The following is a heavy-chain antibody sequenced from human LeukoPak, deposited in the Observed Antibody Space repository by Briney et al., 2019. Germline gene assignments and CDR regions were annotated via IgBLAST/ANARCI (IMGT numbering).Heavy chain of an antibody. CDR1: GFSLSTSGVG. J-gene: IGHJ4*02. V-gene: IGHV2-5*02. Sequence: SGPTLVKPTQTLTLNCTFSGFSLSTSGVGVGWIRQPPGKALEWLALIYWDDDKRYSPSLKSRLTITKDTSKNQVVLTMTNMDPVDTATYYCAHRYLFGEFYYFDYWGQGTLVTVSS. D-gene: IGHD3-10*01. CDR2: IYWDDDK. CDR3: AHRYLFGEFYYFDY.